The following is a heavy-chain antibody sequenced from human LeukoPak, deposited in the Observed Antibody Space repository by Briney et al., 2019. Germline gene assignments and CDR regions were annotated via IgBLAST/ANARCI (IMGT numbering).Heavy chain of an antibody. V-gene: IGHV3-48*04. CDR2: ISSSSGTI. CDR1: GFTFSSYS. D-gene: IGHD3-10*01. Sequence: GGSLRLSCAASGFTFSSYSMNWIRQAPGKGLEWVSYISSSSGTIYYADSVKGRFTISRDNAKNSLDLQMNSLRVEDTAVYYCVKVAKYYYGSETYYFFEHWGQGTPVTASS. J-gene: IGHJ4*02. CDR3: VKVAKYYYGSETYYFFEH.